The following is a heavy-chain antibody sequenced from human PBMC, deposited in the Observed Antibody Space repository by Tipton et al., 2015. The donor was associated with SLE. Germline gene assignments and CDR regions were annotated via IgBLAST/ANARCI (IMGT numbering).Heavy chain of an antibody. CDR3: ARGRLTSFRQHAFDL. J-gene: IGHJ3*01. Sequence: SLRLSCAASGFTFSSYGMHWVRQAPGKGLEWVAVIWYDGSNKYYADSVKGRFTISRDNSKNTLYLQMNSLRGEDTAVYYCARGRLTSFRQHAFDLWGQGTMVTVSS. CDR1: GFTFSSYG. D-gene: IGHD3-3*01. CDR2: IWYDGSNK. V-gene: IGHV3-33*01.